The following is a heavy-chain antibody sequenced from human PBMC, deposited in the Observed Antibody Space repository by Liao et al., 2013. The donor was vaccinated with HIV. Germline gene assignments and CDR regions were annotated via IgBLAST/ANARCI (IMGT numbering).Heavy chain of an antibody. CDR3: ARVGSVVRGVINYYYYMDV. D-gene: IGHD3-10*01. V-gene: IGHV4-4*07. CDR2: IYTSGST. CDR1: GGSISTYY. J-gene: IGHJ6*03. Sequence: QVQLQESGPRLVKPSETLSLTCIVSGGSISTYYWSWIRQPAGKGLEWIGRIYTSGSTTYNPSLKSRVTMSLDTSKNQFSLRLSSVTAADTAVYYCARVGSVVRGVINYYYYMDVWGKGTTVTVSS.